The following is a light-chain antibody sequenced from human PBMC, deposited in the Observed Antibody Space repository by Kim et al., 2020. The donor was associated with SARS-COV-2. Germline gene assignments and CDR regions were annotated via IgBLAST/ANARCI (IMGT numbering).Light chain of an antibody. CDR2: DVS. J-gene: IGLJ2*01. Sequence: QSALTQPASVSGSPGPSITISCTGTSSDVGGYNYVSWYQQHPGKAPKLMIYDVSKRPSGVSNRFSGSKSGNTASLTISGLQAEDEADYYCSSYTSSSTYVVFGGGTQLTVL. CDR1: SSDVGGYNY. V-gene: IGLV2-14*01. CDR3: SSYTSSSTYVV.